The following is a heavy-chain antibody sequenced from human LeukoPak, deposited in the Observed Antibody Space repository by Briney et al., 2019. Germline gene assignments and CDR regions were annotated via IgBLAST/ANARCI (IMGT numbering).Heavy chain of an antibody. CDR1: GWSFRGYY. D-gene: IGHD3-22*01. J-gene: IGHJ3*02. CDR3: AREFRHYYDSSGYYSIDAFDI. Sequence: SETLSLTCAVYGWSFRGYYWSWIRQPPGKGLEWIGEINHSGSTNYNPSLKSRVTISVDTSKNHFSLKLSSVTAADTAVYYCAREFRHYYDSSGYYSIDAFDIWGQGTMVTVSS. CDR2: INHSGST. V-gene: IGHV4-34*01.